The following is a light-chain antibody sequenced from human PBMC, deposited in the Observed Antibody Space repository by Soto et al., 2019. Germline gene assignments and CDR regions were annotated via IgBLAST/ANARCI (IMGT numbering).Light chain of an antibody. CDR2: DAS. J-gene: IGKJ2*01. CDR3: QRYDNWPSFT. Sequence: EIGISQSPPALSESPGDGATLSCRASQNIGNDLAWYQQKPGQAPRLLIYDASTRATGIPARFSGGGSGTEFVLTISSLQSEDFAVYYCQRYDNWPSFTFGQGTKVDIK. V-gene: IGKV3-15*01. CDR1: QNIGND.